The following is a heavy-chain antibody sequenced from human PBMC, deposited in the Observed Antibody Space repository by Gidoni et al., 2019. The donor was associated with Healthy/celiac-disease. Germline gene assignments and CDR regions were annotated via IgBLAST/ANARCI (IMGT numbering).Heavy chain of an antibody. CDR3: ARDRRYCSSTSCYTTEYYYYYGMDV. CDR1: GFTFSSYS. Sequence: EVQLVESGGGLVKPGGSLRLSCAASGFTFSSYSMNWVRQAPGKGLGWVSSISSSSSYIYYEDSVKGRFTISRDNAKNSLYLQMNSLRAEDTAVYYCARDRRYCSSTSCYTTEYYYYYGMDVWGQGTTVTVSS. J-gene: IGHJ6*02. CDR2: ISSSSSYI. V-gene: IGHV3-21*01. D-gene: IGHD2-2*02.